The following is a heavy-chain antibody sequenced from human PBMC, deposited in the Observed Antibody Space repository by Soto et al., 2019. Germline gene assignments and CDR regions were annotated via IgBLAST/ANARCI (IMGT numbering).Heavy chain of an antibody. J-gene: IGHJ6*02. Sequence: GASVKVACKASGATFTSSAVQWVRQARGQRPEWIGWIVVGSGNTDYAQKFQERVTITRDMSTSTAYMELSSRRSEDTAVYHCAAGHITMVRAVTYYYGIDVWGQGTTVTVSS. V-gene: IGHV1-58*01. CDR3: AAGHITMVRAVTYYYGIDV. CDR1: GATFTSSA. D-gene: IGHD3-10*01. CDR2: IVVGSGNT.